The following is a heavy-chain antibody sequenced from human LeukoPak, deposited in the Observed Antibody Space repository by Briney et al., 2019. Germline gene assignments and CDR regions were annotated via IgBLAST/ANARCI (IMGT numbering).Heavy chain of an antibody. Sequence: GASVKVSCKASGYTFTGYYMHWVRQAPGQGLEWMGWINPNSGGTNYAQKFQGRVTMTRDTSISTAYMELSRLRSDDTAVYYCARDQWGTTLLWFGELLGGGFDPWGQGTLVTVSS. J-gene: IGHJ5*02. CDR1: GYTFTGYY. D-gene: IGHD3-10*01. CDR3: ARDQWGTTLLWFGELLGGGFDP. CDR2: INPNSGGT. V-gene: IGHV1-2*02.